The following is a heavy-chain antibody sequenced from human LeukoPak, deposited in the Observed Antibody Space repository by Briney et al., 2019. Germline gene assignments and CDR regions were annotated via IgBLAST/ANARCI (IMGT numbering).Heavy chain of an antibody. J-gene: IGHJ4*02. V-gene: IGHV3-21*01. CDR3: ARVFSGNYYSGFDY. Sequence: GGSLRLSCAASGFIFTTYSVNWVRQAPGKGLEWVSSISSSSTHISYADSVEGRFTISRGNAKNSLYLQMNSLRAEDTALYYCARVFSGNYYSGFDYWGQGTLVTVSS. CDR2: ISSSSTHI. D-gene: IGHD3-10*01. CDR1: GFIFTTYS.